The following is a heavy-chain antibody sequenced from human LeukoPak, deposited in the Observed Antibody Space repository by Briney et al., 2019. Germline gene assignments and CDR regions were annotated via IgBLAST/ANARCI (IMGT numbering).Heavy chain of an antibody. J-gene: IGHJ4*02. CDR1: GFTFSDYY. CDR2: ISSSGSTI. Sequence: GGSLRLSCAAFGFTFSDYYMRCIPQAPGKGLEWVSYISSSGSTIYYADSVKGRFTISRDNAKNSLYLQMNSLRAEDTAVYYRARDDGVPAATLAYWGQGTLVTVSS. V-gene: IGHV3-11*01. CDR3: ARDDGVPAATLAY. D-gene: IGHD2-2*01.